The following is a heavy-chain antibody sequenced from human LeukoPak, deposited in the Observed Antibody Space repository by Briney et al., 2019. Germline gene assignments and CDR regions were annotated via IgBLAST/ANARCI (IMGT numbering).Heavy chain of an antibody. CDR1: GFKFSDYA. CDR3: AKGGEPYNWFDP. D-gene: IGHD1-14*01. J-gene: IGHJ5*02. CDR2: ISGSGVGT. V-gene: IGHV3-23*01. Sequence: GGSLRLSCAASGFKFSDYAMSWVRQAPGKGLEWVSAISGSGVGTYYADSVQGRFTISRDNSKNTLYLQMNSLRAEDTAVYFCAKGGEPYNWFDPWGQGTLVTVSS.